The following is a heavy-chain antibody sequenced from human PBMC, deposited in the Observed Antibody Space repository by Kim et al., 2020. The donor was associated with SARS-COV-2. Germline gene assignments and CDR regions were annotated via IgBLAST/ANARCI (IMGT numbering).Heavy chain of an antibody. Sequence: GGSLRLSCATSGFTFSRFAMNWFRQAPGKGLEWVSAIGGSGGSTYYAESVKDRFTISSDSSKNTEFLQMRSLRVEAAAVAYYAKVVSGGYVGSGALDIWG. CDR2: IGGSGGST. CDR1: GFTFSRFA. J-gene: IGHJ3*02. CDR3: AKVVSGGYVGSGALDI. V-gene: IGHV3-23*01. D-gene: IGHD1-26*01.